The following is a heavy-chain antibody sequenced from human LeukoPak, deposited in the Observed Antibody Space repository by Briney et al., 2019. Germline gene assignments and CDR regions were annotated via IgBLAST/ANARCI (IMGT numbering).Heavy chain of an antibody. CDR2: INHSGST. J-gene: IGHJ4*02. D-gene: IGHD6-13*01. V-gene: IGHV4-34*01. CDR1: GGSFSGYY. Sequence: SETLTLTCAVYGGSFSGYYWSWIRQPPRKGLEWIGEINHSGSTNYNPSLKSRVTISVDTSKNPFSLKLSSVTAADTAVYYCARGRRQLVGGLVYWGQGTLVTVSS. CDR3: ARGRRQLVGGLVY.